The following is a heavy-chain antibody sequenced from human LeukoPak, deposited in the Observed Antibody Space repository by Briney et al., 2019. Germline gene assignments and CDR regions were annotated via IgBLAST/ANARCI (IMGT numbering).Heavy chain of an antibody. Sequence: SETLSLTCTVSGGSISSSNYYWGWLRQPPGKGLEGIGSIYYSGSTYYNPSLKSRVTISVDTSKNQFSLKLTSVTAADTAVYYCARRGCSSTSCYGGTNLPFDYWGQGTLLTVSS. V-gene: IGHV4-39*01. CDR2: IYYSGST. CDR1: GGSISSSNYY. CDR3: ARRGCSSTSCYGGTNLPFDY. J-gene: IGHJ4*02. D-gene: IGHD2-2*01.